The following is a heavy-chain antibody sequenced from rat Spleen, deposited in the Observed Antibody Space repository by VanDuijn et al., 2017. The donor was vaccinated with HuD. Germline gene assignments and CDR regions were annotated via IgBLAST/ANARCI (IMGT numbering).Heavy chain of an antibody. CDR3: ARPHSSLYVMDA. J-gene: IGHJ4*01. V-gene: IGHV5-31*01. CDR1: GFTFNNYW. D-gene: IGHD1-2*01. Sequence: EVQLVESGGGLVQPGRSLKLSCIASGFTFNNYWMTWIRQAPGKGLEWVASITNTGGSTYYPDSVKGRFTISRDNAKSTLYLQMNSLRSEDTATYYCARPHSSLYVMDAWGQGASVTVSS. CDR2: ITNTGGST.